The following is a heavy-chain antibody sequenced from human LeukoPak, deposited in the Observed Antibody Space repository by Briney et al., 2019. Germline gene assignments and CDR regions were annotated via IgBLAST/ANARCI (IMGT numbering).Heavy chain of an antibody. V-gene: IGHV4-39*01. D-gene: IGHD3-3*01. Sequence: SETLSLTCTVSGGSISSSSYYWGWIRQPPGKGLEWIGSIYYSGSTYYNPSLKSRVTISVDTSKNQFSLKLSSVTAADTAVYYCARLGGNYDFWSGYYFAYWGQETLVTVSS. CDR2: IYYSGST. CDR1: GGSISSSSYY. J-gene: IGHJ4*02. CDR3: ARLGGNYDFWSGYYFAY.